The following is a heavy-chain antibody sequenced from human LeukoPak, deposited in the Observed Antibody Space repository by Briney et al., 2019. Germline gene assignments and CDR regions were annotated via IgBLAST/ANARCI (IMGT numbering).Heavy chain of an antibody. CDR3: ARELRTAAGYAAYDL. D-gene: IGHD3-16*01. CDR1: GFTLSSYS. CDR2: ISSGSSTI. Sequence: GGSLRLSCAASGFTLSSYSMKWVRQAPGKGLDWLSYISSGSSTIYYADSVKGRFTISRDNTKKTLYLEMNSLRAEDTAVYYCARELRTAAGYAAYDLWGQGTMVTVSS. J-gene: IGHJ3*01. V-gene: IGHV3-48*04.